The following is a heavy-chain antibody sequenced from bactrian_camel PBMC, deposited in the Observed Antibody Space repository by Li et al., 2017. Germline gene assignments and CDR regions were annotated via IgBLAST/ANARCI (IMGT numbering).Heavy chain of an antibody. Sequence: DVQLVESGGGSAPAGGSLTLSCAASGNNCCMFCMGWVRVGIRNEREGVALLKTSEGAATYVDAVKGRFTISQDYIKRTLNLQMNSLRPEDTAMYYCAAVAEGRTVEGGVSLWTLFESGYWGQGTQV. CDR1: GNNCCMFC. J-gene: IGHJ4*01. CDR2: LKTSEGAA. CDR3: AAVAEGRTVEGGVSLWTLFESGY. D-gene: IGHD3*01. V-gene: IGHV3S42*01.